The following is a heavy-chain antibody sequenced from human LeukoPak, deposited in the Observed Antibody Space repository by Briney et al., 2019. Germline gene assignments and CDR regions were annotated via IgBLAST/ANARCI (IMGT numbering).Heavy chain of an antibody. D-gene: IGHD4-17*01. Sequence: SETLSLTCTVSGGSISSSSYYWGWIRQPPGKGLEWIGSIYYSGSTYYNPSLKSRVTISVDTSENQFSLKLSSVIAADTAMYYCARHSGMTTVTAYLDYWGQGTLVTVSS. CDR3: ARHSGMTTVTAYLDY. CDR2: IYYSGST. J-gene: IGHJ4*02. CDR1: GGSISSSSYY. V-gene: IGHV4-39*01.